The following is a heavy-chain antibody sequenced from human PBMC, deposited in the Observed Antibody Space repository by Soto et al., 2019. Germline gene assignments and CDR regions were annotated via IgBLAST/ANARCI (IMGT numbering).Heavy chain of an antibody. CDR3: VRHKGGKQLDWFDP. CDR1: GYSFTSYW. J-gene: IGHJ5*02. V-gene: IGHV5-10-1*01. Sequence: AESLNTSCQVSGYSFTSYWIIWVRQMPGKGLEWMGRIDPSDSYTNYSPSFQGHVTISADKSISTAYLQWSSLKASDTAMYYCVRHKGGKQLDWFDPWGQGTLVTVSS. CDR2: IDPSDSYT. D-gene: IGHD6-13*01.